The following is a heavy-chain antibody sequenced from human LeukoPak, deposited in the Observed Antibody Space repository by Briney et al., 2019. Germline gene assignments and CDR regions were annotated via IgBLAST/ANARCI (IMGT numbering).Heavy chain of an antibody. J-gene: IGHJ5*02. D-gene: IGHD2-2*01. CDR2: ISHSGST. CDR3: ARGGRRIPAARPSKAGTWFDP. Sequence: SETLSLTCGVYSGSFSDYSWSWIRQPPGRGLEWIGEISHSGSTNYNKSLKSRVTISVDTSRNQFSLNLTSVIAADTATYYCARGGRRIPAARPSKAGTWFDPWGQGTLVTVSS. V-gene: IGHV4-34*01. CDR1: SGSFSDYS.